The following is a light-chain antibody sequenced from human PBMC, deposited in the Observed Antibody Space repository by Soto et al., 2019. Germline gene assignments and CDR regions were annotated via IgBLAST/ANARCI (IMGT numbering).Light chain of an antibody. CDR1: SSDVGIYNY. J-gene: IGLJ1*01. Sequence: QSALTQPASVSGSPGQSIAISCTGSSSDVGIYNYVSWYQQHPGKVPKLNIYEVTNRPSGVSNRFSGSKSGNTASLTISGLQAEDEADYDCSSYTTSSTRVFGTGTKVTVL. CDR3: SSYTTSSTRV. CDR2: EVT. V-gene: IGLV2-14*01.